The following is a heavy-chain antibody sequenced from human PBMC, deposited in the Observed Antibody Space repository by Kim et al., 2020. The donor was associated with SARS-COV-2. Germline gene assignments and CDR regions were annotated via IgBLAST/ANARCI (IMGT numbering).Heavy chain of an antibody. J-gene: IGHJ5*02. CDR3: ARGQVHWFDP. CDR1: GGSISSGGYY. V-gene: IGHV4-31*03. Sequence: SETLSLTCTVSGGSISSGGYYWSWIRQHPGKGLEWIGYIYYSGSTYYNPSLKSRVTISVDTSKNQFSLKLSSVPAADTAVYYCARGQVHWFDPWGQGTLVTVSS. CDR2: IYYSGST.